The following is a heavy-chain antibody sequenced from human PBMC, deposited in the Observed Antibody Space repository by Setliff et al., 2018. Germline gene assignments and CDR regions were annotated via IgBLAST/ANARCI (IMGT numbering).Heavy chain of an antibody. Sequence: SETLSLTCTVSGGSISSYYWSWIRQPAGKGLEWIGRIYTSGSANYNPSLKSRVTMSVDTSKNQFSLKLSSVTAADTAVYYCARSYYNFWSGYYRVNWFDPWGQGTLVTVSS. CDR2: IYTSGSA. V-gene: IGHV4-4*07. CDR1: GGSISSYY. J-gene: IGHJ5*02. CDR3: ARSYYNFWSGYYRVNWFDP. D-gene: IGHD3-3*01.